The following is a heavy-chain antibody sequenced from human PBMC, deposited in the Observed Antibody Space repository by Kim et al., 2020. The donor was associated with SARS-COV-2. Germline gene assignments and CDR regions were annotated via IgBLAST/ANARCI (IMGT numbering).Heavy chain of an antibody. D-gene: IGHD5-18*01. CDR3: ARGKAAMVKL. V-gene: IGHV4-34*01. J-gene: IGHJ4*02. Sequence: TTYHPSLTSRVAISVITAKNPFSLKLSSVTAADTAVYYCARGKAAMVKLWGQGTLVTVSS. CDR2: T.